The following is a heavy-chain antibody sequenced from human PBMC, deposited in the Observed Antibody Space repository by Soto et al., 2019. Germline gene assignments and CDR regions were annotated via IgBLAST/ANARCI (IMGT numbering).Heavy chain of an antibody. CDR2: ISWNSGSI. CDR3: AKDIGFDI. Sequence: GGSLRLSCAASGFTFDDYAMHWVRQAPGKGLEWVSGISWNSGSIGYADSVKGRFTISRDNAKNSLYLQMNSLRAEDTALYYCAKDIGFDIWGQGTMVTVSS. V-gene: IGHV3-9*01. CDR1: GFTFDDYA. J-gene: IGHJ3*02.